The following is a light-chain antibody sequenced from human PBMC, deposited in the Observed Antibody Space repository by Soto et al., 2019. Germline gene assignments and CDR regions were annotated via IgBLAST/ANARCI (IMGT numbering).Light chain of an antibody. CDR3: AAWDVSLVV. CDR1: SSNIGTNT. Sequence: QSVLTQPPSASGTPGQRVTISCSGSSSNIGTNTVTGYQQLPGAAPKLLIYSDNQRASGVPDRFSGSKSGTSASLAISGLQSEDEADYYCAAWDVSLVVFGGGTKLTVL. CDR2: SDN. J-gene: IGLJ2*01. V-gene: IGLV1-44*01.